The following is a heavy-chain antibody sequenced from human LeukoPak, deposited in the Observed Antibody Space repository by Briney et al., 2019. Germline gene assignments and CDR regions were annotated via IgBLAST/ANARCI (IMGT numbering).Heavy chain of an antibody. D-gene: IGHD2/OR15-2a*01. CDR1: GYTFTSYG. CDR2: ISAYNGNT. J-gene: IGHJ6*02. V-gene: IGHV1-18*01. Sequence: GASVKVSCKASGYTFTSYGISWVRQAPGQGLEWMGWISAYNGNTNYAQKLQGRVTVTTDTSTSTAYMELRSLRSDDTAVYYCARDPGTTNGWGYYYYGMDVWGQGTTVTVSS. CDR3: ARDPGTTNGWGYYYYGMDV.